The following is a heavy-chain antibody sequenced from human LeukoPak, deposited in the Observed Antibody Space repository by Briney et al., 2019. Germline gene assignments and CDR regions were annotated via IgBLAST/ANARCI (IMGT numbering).Heavy chain of an antibody. D-gene: IGHD5-18*01. CDR2: ISYDGSNK. V-gene: IGHV3-30*18. CDR3: AKGKMRIQLWLFFDY. J-gene: IGHJ4*02. CDR1: GFTFSSYG. Sequence: GGSLRLSCTASGFTFSSYGMHWVRQAPGKGLEWVAVISYDGSNKYYADSVKGRFTISRDNSKNTLYLQMNSLRAEDTAVYYCAKGKMRIQLWLFFDYWGQGTLVTVSS.